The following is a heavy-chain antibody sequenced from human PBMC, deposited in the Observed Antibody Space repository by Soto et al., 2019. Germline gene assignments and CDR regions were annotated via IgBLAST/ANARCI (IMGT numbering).Heavy chain of an antibody. CDR3: ATVLHCSGGSCYYFDY. J-gene: IGHJ4*02. CDR1: GGTFSSYT. D-gene: IGHD2-15*01. V-gene: IGHV1-24*01. Sequence: GASVKVSCKASGGTFSSYTISWVRQAPGKGLEWMGGFDPEDGETIYAQKFQGRVTMTEDTSTDTAYMELSSLRSEDTAVYYCATVLHCSGGSCYYFDYWGQGTLVTVSS. CDR2: FDPEDGET.